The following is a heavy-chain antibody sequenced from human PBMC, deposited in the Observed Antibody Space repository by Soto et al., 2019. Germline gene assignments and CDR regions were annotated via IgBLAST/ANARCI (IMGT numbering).Heavy chain of an antibody. J-gene: IGHJ6*02. V-gene: IGHV4-39*07. D-gene: IGHD3-10*01. Sequence: SETLSLTCTVSGGSISSSSYYWGWIRQPPGKGLEWIGSIYYSGSTYYNPSLKSRVTISVDTSKNQFSLKLSSVTAADTAVYYCARDLRYYGSGSYLDYYYGMDVWGQGTTVTVSS. CDR2: IYYSGST. CDR3: ARDLRYYGSGSYLDYYYGMDV. CDR1: GGSISSSSYY.